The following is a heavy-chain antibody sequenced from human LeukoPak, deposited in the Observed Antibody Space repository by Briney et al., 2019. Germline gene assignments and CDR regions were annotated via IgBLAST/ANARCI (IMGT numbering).Heavy chain of an antibody. J-gene: IGHJ4*02. D-gene: IGHD6-19*01. CDR3: TRELYDSTGSFDY. V-gene: IGHV3-30-3*01. CDR1: GFTFSSYD. CDR2: MLYAGSHK. Sequence: PGRSLRLSCAASGFTFSSYDMDWVRQAPGKGLEWVASMLYAGSHKNYADSVKGRFTISRDKSKSTVYLQMNSLRAEDTAVYYCTRELYDSTGSFDYWGQGTLVTVSS.